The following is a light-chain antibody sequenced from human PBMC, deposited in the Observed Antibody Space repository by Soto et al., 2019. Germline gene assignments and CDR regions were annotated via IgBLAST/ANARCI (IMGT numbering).Light chain of an antibody. Sequence: QSVLTQPPSVSAAPGQKVTISCSGSSSNIGNHFVSWYQQVPGTAPTLLIYDDDKRPSGIPDRFSGSKSGTSATLGITGLQSGHEADYYCGAWDGSLSTGVFGGGTKLTVL. CDR2: DDD. CDR3: GAWDGSLSTGV. J-gene: IGLJ3*02. CDR1: SSNIGNHF. V-gene: IGLV1-51*01.